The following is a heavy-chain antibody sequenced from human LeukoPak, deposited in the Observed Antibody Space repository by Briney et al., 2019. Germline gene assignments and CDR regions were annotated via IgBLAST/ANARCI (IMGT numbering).Heavy chain of an antibody. CDR1: GYSISSGYY. CDR2: IYRSGST. V-gene: IGHV4-38-2*02. CDR3: ARRGNYGSSSFDY. Sequence: SETLSLTCTVSGYSISSGYYWGWIRQPPGKGLEWIGRIYRSGSTYYNPSLKSRVTISVDTSKNQFSLKLSSVSAADTAVYYCARRGNYGSSSFDYWGQGTLVTVSS. D-gene: IGHD3-22*01. J-gene: IGHJ4*02.